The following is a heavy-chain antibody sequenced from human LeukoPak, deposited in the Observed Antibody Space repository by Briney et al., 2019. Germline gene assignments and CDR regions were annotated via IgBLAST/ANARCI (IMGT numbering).Heavy chain of an antibody. V-gene: IGHV3-64D*09. CDR1: GLTFSSFA. Sequence: PGGSLRLSCSASGLTFSSFAMHWVRQAPGKGLEHVSAISSSGSNTYYADSVKGRFTISRDDSKNTLDLQMSSLRPEDTAIYHCVKGGVYRSGALDYWGQGTLVTVSS. J-gene: IGHJ4*02. D-gene: IGHD2-2*02. CDR3: VKGGVYRSGALDY. CDR2: ISSSGSNT.